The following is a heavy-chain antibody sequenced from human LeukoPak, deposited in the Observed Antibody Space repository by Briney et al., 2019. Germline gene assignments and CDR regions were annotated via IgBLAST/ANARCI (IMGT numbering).Heavy chain of an antibody. CDR1: GGSISSYY. J-gene: IGHJ4*02. CDR3: ARGRDGYNAPVDY. V-gene: IGHV4-59*01. CDR2: IYYSGST. Sequence: SETLSLTCTVSGGSISSYYWSWIRQPPGKGLEWIGYIYYSGSTNYNPSLKSRVTISVATSKNQFSLKLSSVTAADPAVYYCARGRDGYNAPVDYWGQGTLVTVSS. D-gene: IGHD5-24*01.